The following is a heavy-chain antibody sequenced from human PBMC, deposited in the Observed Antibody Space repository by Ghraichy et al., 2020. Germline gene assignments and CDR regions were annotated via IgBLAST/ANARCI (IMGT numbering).Heavy chain of an antibody. V-gene: IGHV3-30*18. J-gene: IGHJ4*02. CDR2: ISYDGSNT. CDR1: GFTFSSYG. Sequence: GGSLRLSCAASGFTFSSYGMHWVRQAPGKGLEWVAVISYDGSNTYYADSVKGRFTISRDNSKNTLYLQMNSLRAEDTAVYYCAKSMLVIVVVTIDYWGQGTLVTVSS. CDR3: AKSMLVIVVVTIDY. D-gene: IGHD3-22*01.